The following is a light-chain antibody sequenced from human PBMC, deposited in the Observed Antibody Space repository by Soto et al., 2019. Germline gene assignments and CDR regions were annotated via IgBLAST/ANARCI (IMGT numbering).Light chain of an antibody. J-gene: IGKJ2*01. CDR3: QHYNSYPYT. V-gene: IGKV1-5*03. Sequence: DIQMTQSPSTLSASVGDRVTITCRASQTISTWLAWYQQRPGKAPNLLIYKASSLESGVSSRFSGSGSGTEFTLTISNLQPDDVATYYCQHYNSYPYTFGQGTKLEIK. CDR1: QTISTW. CDR2: KAS.